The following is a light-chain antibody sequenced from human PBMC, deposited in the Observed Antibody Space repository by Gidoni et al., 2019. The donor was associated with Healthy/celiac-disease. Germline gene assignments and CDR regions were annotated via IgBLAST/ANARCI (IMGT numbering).Light chain of an antibody. Sequence: DIQMTQSPSSLSASVGDRVTITCRARQSISSYLNWYQQKPGKAPKLLIYAASSLQSGVPSRFSGSGSGTEFTLTISSLQPEDFATYYCQQSYSTPRTFGGGTKVEIK. CDR2: AAS. V-gene: IGKV1-39*01. CDR1: QSISSY. CDR3: QQSYSTPRT. J-gene: IGKJ4*01.